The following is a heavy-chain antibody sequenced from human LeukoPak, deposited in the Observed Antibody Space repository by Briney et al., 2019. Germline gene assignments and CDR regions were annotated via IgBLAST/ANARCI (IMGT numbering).Heavy chain of an antibody. V-gene: IGHV1-18*01. Sequence: GAPVKVSCKASGYTFTSYGISWVRQAPGQGLEWMGWISAYNGNTNYAQKLQGRVTMTTDTSTCTAYMELRSLRSDDTAVYYCARNTLPSSSWYPGYWGQGTLVTVSS. J-gene: IGHJ4*02. D-gene: IGHD6-13*01. CDR1: GYTFTSYG. CDR3: ARNTLPSSSWYPGY. CDR2: ISAYNGNT.